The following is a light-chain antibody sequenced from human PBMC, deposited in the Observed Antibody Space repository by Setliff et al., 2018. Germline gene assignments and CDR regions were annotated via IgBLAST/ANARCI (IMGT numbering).Light chain of an antibody. CDR2: DVS. J-gene: IGLJ1*01. V-gene: IGLV2-14*03. CDR1: SSDVGGYNY. CDR3: SSYTSSSASYV. Sequence: QSALAQPASVSGSPGQLITISCTGTSSDVGGYNYVSWYQQHPGKAPKLMIYDVSNRPSGVSNRFSGSKSGNTASLTISGLQAEDETDYYCSSYTSSSASYVFGTGTKSPS.